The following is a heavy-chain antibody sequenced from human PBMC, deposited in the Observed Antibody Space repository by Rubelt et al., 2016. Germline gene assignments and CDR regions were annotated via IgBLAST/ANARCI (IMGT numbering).Heavy chain of an antibody. V-gene: IGHV4-39*01. CDR2: IYSSGST. J-gene: IGHJ3*02. CDR1: GGSISSTNYY. Sequence: QLQLQESGPGLVKPSETLSLTCSVSGGSISSTNYYWGWIRQPPGKGLEWIGSIYSSGSTYYNPSLQSSVTISVDTSKLQVSLKRSSVTAADTAVYYCASLVPPLRNAVDIWGQGTMVTVSS. CDR3: ASLVPPLRNAVDI.